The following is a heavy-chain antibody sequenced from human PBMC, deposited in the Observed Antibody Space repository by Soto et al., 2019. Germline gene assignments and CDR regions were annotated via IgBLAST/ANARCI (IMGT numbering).Heavy chain of an antibody. CDR3: ASIGYCSSTSCYAAFDI. D-gene: IGHD2-2*01. CDR1: GGTFSSYA. V-gene: IGHV1-69*13. J-gene: IGHJ3*02. CDR2: IIPIFGTA. Sequence: GASVKVSCKASGGTFSSYAISWVRQAPGQGLEWMGGIIPIFGTANYAQKFQGRVTITADESTSTAYMELSSLRSEDPAVYYCASIGYCSSTSCYAAFDIWGQGTMVTVSS.